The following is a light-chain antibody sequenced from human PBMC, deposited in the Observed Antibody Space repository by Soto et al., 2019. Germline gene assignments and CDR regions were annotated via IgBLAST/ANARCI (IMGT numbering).Light chain of an antibody. V-gene: IGKV3-15*01. CDR3: QHYNNWPLYT. CDR2: GAS. CDR1: QSVSSN. J-gene: IGKJ2*01. Sequence: EIVMTQSPATLYVSPGERATLSCRASQSVSSNFAWYQQKPGQAPRLLIYGASTRDSGIPARFSGSGSGTEFTLTISSLHSEDFAVYYCQHYNNWPLYTFGQGTKLEIK.